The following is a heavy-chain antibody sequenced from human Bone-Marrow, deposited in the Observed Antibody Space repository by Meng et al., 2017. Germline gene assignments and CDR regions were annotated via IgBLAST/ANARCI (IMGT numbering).Heavy chain of an antibody. CDR3: ARGGSTYYDFWSGYYQPTGGVGDY. Sequence: GGPLRLSCAASGFTVSSNEMSWVRQAPGKGLEWVSYISSSGSTIYYADSVKGRFTISRDNAKNSLYLQMNSLGAEDTAVYYCARGGSTYYDFWSGYYQPTGGVGDYWGQGTLVTVSS. J-gene: IGHJ4*02. CDR1: GFTVSSNE. D-gene: IGHD3-3*01. V-gene: IGHV3-48*03. CDR2: ISSSGSTI.